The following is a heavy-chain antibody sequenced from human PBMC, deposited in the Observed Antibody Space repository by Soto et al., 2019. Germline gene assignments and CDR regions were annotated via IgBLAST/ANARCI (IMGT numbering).Heavy chain of an antibody. CDR2: FDPEDGET. V-gene: IGHV1-24*01. Sequence: ASVKVSCKVSGYTLTELSMHWVRQAPGKGLEWMGGFDPEDGETIYAQKFQGRVTMTEDTSTDTTYMELSSLRSEDTAVYYCATVGSPEDIVATTEGYYYYYYGMDVWGQGTTVTVSS. J-gene: IGHJ6*02. CDR1: GYTLTELS. D-gene: IGHD5-12*01. CDR3: ATVGSPEDIVATTEGYYYYYYGMDV.